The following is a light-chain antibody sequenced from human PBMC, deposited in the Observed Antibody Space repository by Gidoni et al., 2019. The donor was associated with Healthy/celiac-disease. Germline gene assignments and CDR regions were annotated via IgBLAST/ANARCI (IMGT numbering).Light chain of an antibody. J-gene: IGLJ2*01. CDR1: TGAVTSGYY. CDR2: STS. CDR3: LLYYGGAVV. Sequence: QTVVTQKPSLTVSPGGTVTLTCASSTGAVTSGYYPNWFQQKPGQAPRALIYSTSNNHSWTPARFSGSLLGGKAALTLSGVQPEDEAEYYCLLYYGGAVVFGGGTKLTVL. V-gene: IGLV7-43*01.